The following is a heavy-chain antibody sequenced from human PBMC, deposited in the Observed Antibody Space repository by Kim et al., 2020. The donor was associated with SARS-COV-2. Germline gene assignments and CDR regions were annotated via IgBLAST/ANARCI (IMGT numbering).Heavy chain of an antibody. V-gene: IGHV1-18*01. CDR2: ISAYNGNT. D-gene: IGHD3-10*01. Sequence: ASVKVSCKASGYTFTSYGISWVRQAPGQGLEWMGWISAYNGNTNYAQKLQGRVTMTTDTSTSTAYMELRSLRSDDTAVYYCARDSMGGLMNYYGSGSYAYWGQGTLVTVSS. CDR1: GYTFTSYG. CDR3: ARDSMGGLMNYYGSGSYAY. J-gene: IGHJ4*02.